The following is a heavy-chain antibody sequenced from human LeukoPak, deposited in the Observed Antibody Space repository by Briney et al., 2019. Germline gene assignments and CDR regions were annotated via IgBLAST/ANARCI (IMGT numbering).Heavy chain of an antibody. CDR1: GGSFNDYF. D-gene: IGHD1-7*01. Sequence: SETLSLTCAVYGGSFNDYFWSWIRQPPGKGLEWIGEINHSGSTKYTASLKSRVAVSVDTSKNQFSLKLNSVTAADTAVYFCARGHLRTGTREFDYWGQGTLVTASS. CDR2: INHSGST. V-gene: IGHV4-34*01. CDR3: ARGHLRTGTREFDY. J-gene: IGHJ4*02.